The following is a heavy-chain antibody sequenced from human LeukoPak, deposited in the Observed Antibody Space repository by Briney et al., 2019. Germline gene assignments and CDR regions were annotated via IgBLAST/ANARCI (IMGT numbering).Heavy chain of an antibody. CDR3: ARALGSTSCYDY. J-gene: IGHJ4*02. D-gene: IGHD2-2*01. CDR1: GFTFSTYW. Sequence: PGGSLRLSCAASGFTFSTYWMNWVRQAPGKGLEWVANMKQDGSEEYYVDSVKGRFTIFRDNAKSSLYLQMNSLRAEDTAVYYCARALGSTSCYDYWGQGTLVTVSS. CDR2: MKQDGSEE. V-gene: IGHV3-7*01.